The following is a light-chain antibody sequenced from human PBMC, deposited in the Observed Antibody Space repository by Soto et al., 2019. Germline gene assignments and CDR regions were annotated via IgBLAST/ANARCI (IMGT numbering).Light chain of an antibody. CDR2: LEGSGSY. J-gene: IGLJ2*01. V-gene: IGLV4-60*02. CDR1: SGHSTYI. CDR3: ETWDTNVVV. Sequence: HLVLTQSSSASASLGSSVKLTCTLSSGHSTYIIAWHQQQPGKAPRYLMKLEGSGSYNKGSGIPDRFSGSSSGADRYLTISNLQFEDEADYYCETWDTNVVVFGGGTTVTVL.